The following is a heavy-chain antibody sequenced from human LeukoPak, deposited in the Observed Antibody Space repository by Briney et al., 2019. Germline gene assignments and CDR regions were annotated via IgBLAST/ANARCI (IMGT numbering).Heavy chain of an antibody. CDR3: AREESA. CDR2: IRYDGSNK. CDR1: GFTFSSYG. J-gene: IGHJ5*02. Sequence: PGGSLRLSCAASGFTFSSYGMHWVRQAPGKGLEWVAFIRYDGSNKYYADSVKGRFTISRDNSKSTLYLQLNSRRADDTALYYCAREESAWGQGTLVTVSS. V-gene: IGHV3-30*02.